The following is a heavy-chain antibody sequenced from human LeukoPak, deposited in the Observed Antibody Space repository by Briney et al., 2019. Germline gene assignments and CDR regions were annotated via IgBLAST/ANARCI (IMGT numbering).Heavy chain of an antibody. V-gene: IGHV5-51*01. D-gene: IGHD6-19*01. Sequence: GKSLKISCQGSGYSFTSYWIVWVRQMPGQGLEYMGIIHPGDSNTKYSPPFEGQVIISVDKSISTAYLQWSSLKASDSAMYYCARRRGDTVAGPDYWGQGTLVTVSS. CDR2: IHPGDSNT. CDR3: ARRRGDTVAGPDY. CDR1: GYSFTSYW. J-gene: IGHJ4*02.